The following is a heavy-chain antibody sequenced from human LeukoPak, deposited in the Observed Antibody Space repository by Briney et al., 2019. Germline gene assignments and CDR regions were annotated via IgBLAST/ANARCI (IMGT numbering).Heavy chain of an antibody. Sequence: PSETLSLTCAVSGDSIGSGDRSWSWIRQPPGKGLEWIGDIHHGGSTYYNPSLKSRVTISVDRSKNQFSLKLSSVTAADTAVHYCASTAGFGRGSWFDPWGQGTLVTVSS. CDR3: ASTAGFGRGSWFDP. CDR1: GDSIGSGDRS. V-gene: IGHV4-30-2*01. D-gene: IGHD3/OR15-3a*01. J-gene: IGHJ5*02. CDR2: IHHGGST.